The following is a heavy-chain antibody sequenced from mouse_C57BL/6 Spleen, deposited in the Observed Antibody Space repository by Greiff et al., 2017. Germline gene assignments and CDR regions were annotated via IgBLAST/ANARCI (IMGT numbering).Heavy chain of an antibody. Sequence: EVQLVESGGGLVQPGGSLSLSCAASGFTFTDYYMSWVRQPPGKALEWLGFIRNKANGYTTEYSASVKGRFTISRDNSQSILYLQMNALRAEDSATYYCARYGYGYYFDYWGQGTTLTVSS. V-gene: IGHV7-3*01. D-gene: IGHD1-1*01. J-gene: IGHJ2*01. CDR1: GFTFTDYY. CDR3: ARYGYGYYFDY. CDR2: IRNKANGYTT.